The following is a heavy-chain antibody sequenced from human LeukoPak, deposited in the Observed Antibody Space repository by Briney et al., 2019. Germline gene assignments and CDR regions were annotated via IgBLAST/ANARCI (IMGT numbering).Heavy chain of an antibody. D-gene: IGHD3-16*01. CDR1: GFTFSNAW. Sequence: PGGSLGLSCAASGFTFSNAWMSWVRQAPGKGLEWVGRIKSKTDGGTTDYAAPVKGRFTISRDDSKNTLYLQMNSLKTEDTAVYYCPTDWGNILWVGYWGQGNLVTVSS. CDR3: PTDWGNILWVGY. CDR2: IKSKTDGGTT. J-gene: IGHJ4*02. V-gene: IGHV3-15*01.